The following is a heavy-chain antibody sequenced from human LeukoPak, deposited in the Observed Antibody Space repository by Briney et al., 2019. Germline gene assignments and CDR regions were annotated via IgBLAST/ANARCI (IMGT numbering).Heavy chain of an antibody. Sequence: SETLSLTCTVSGGSISSYYWSWIRQPAGKGLEWIGRIHASGGINYNPSLKSRITMSVDASRNQFSLRLRSVTAADTAVYYCARGIDYGDGEFYHWGQGLLVTVSS. CDR3: ARGIDYGDGEFYH. D-gene: IGHD4-17*01. J-gene: IGHJ4*02. CDR1: GGSISSYY. CDR2: IHASGGI. V-gene: IGHV4-4*07.